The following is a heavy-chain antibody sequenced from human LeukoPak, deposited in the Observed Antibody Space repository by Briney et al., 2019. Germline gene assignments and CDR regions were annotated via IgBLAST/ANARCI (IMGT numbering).Heavy chain of an antibody. CDR1: GFTFSDYY. V-gene: IGHV3-11*01. CDR2: ISSSGSTI. J-gene: IGHJ4*02. CDR3: ARDLRYDSSGYEGY. Sequence: GGSLRLSCAASGFTFSDYYMSWIRQAPGKGLEWVSHISSSGSTIYYADSVKGRFTISRDNAKNSLYLEMSSLRVEDTAVYYCARDLRYDSSGYEGYWGREPWSPSPQ. D-gene: IGHD3-22*01.